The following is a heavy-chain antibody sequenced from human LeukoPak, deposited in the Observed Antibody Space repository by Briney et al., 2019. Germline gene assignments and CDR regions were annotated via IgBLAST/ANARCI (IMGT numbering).Heavy chain of an antibody. CDR2: ISSSSSYI. J-gene: IGHJ5*02. Sequence: PGGSLRLSCAASGFTFSSYSMNWVRQAPGKGLEWVSSISSSSSYIYYADSVKGRFTISRDNSKNILFLQMNSLRAEDTAVYYCVRGLGSDNWFDPWGQGTLVTVSS. CDR1: GFTFSSYS. V-gene: IGHV3-21*01. D-gene: IGHD3-16*01. CDR3: VRGLGSDNWFDP.